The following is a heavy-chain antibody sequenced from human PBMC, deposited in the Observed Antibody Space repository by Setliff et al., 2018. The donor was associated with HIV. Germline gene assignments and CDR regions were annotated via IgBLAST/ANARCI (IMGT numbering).Heavy chain of an antibody. J-gene: IGHJ6*03. Sequence: PSETMSRTCTVSGGSISIGGYYWGWIRQHPGKGLELMGYIYHNGSTYYNPSLMSRVIISVDTSKNQFSLKLSSVPAADTAVYYCASGGGSRAATSSYHYMDVWGKGTTVTVSS. V-gene: IGHV4-31*03. CDR2: IYHNGST. D-gene: IGHD2-15*01. CDR3: ASGGGSRAATSSYHYMDV. CDR1: GGSISIGGYY.